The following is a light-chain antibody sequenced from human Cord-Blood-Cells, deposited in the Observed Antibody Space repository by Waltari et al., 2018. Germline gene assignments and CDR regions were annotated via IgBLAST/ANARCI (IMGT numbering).Light chain of an antibody. CDR2: DVS. CDR3: SSYTSSSTVV. Sequence: QSALTQPASVSGSPGQSIPISCTGTSSDVGGYNYVSWYQQHPGKAPNLMIYDVSNRPSGVSNRFSGSKSGNTASLTISGLQAEDEADYYCSSYTSSSTVVFGGGTKLTVL. CDR1: SSDVGGYNY. J-gene: IGLJ2*01. V-gene: IGLV2-14*01.